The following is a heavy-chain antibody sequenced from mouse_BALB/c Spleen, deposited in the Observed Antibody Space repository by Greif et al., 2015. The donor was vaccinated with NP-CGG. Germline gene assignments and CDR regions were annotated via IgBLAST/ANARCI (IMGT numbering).Heavy chain of an antibody. CDR1: GFTFSSYT. CDR3: TREEDGYRLWFAY. D-gene: IGHD2-3*01. Sequence: EVNVVDSGGGLVKPGGSLKLSCAASGFTFSSYTMSWVRQTPEKRLEWVATISSGGSYTYYPDSVKGRFTISRDNAKNTLYLQMSSLKSEDTAMYYCTREEDGYRLWFAYWGQGTLVTVSA. CDR2: ISSGGSYT. J-gene: IGHJ3*01. V-gene: IGHV5-6-4*01.